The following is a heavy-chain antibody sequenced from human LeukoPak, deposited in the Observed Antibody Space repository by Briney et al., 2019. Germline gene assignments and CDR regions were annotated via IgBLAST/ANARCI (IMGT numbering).Heavy chain of an antibody. Sequence: SQTLSLTCTVSGGSISSYYWSWVRQPPGKGLEWIGNIYYSGSTNYNPSLKSRVTISVDTSKNQFSLQLSSVTAADTAVYYCARVSGSYPYYFDYWGQGTLVTVSS. CDR3: ARVSGSYPYYFDY. CDR1: GGSISSYY. J-gene: IGHJ4*02. D-gene: IGHD1-26*01. CDR2: IYYSGST. V-gene: IGHV4-59*08.